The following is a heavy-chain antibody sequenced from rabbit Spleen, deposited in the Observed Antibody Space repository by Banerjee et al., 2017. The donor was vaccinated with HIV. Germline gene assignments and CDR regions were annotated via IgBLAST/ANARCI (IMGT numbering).Heavy chain of an antibody. CDR1: GFSFSSSYY. CDR3: ARGSATMTMVITGYYLSL. D-gene: IGHD2-1*01. CDR2: IYNGDGST. J-gene: IGHJ6*01. Sequence: QSLEESGGDLVKPGASLTLTCTASGFSFSSSYYMCWVRQAPGKGLECIACIYNGDGSTYYATWAKGRFTISKTSSTTVTLQMTSLTGADTATYFCARGSATMTMVITGYYLSLWGPGTLVTVS. V-gene: IGHV1S40*01.